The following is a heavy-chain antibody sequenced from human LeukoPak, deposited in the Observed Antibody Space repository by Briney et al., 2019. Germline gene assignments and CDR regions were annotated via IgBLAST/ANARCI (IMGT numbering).Heavy chain of an antibody. J-gene: IGHJ4*02. CDR2: LSSSGSTI. CDR3: ARQLLWFGYLFGGSGFDY. V-gene: IGHV3-48*03. Sequence: GGSLRLSCSASCFPHSSYEMICLPPAPGRRLMWGSYLSSSGSTIYYADSVKGRFTISRDNAKNSLYLQMNSLRAEDTAVYYCARQLLWFGYLFGGSGFDYWGQGTLVTVSS. D-gene: IGHD3-10*01. CDR1: CFPHSSYE.